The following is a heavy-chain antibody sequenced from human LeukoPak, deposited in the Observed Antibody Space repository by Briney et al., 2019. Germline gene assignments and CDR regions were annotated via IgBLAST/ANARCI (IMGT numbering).Heavy chain of an antibody. J-gene: IGHJ4*02. V-gene: IGHV3-53*01. CDR2: IYSVGST. CDR1: GVTVSSNY. D-gene: IGHD6-19*01. Sequence: GGALRLSCAASGVTVSSNYMSWGRQAPGEGLGWGSVIYSVGSTYYADSVKGRFNISTDNAKNSLYPRRNSLRADDTAVYYCARVQWLATGYYFDYWGQGTLVTVSS. CDR3: ARVQWLATGYYFDY.